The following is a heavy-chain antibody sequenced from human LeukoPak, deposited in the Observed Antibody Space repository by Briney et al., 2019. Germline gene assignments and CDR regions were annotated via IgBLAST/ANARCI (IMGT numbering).Heavy chain of an antibody. Sequence: GGSLRLSCAASGFTFSSYTMSWVRQAPGKGLEWVSGVSGSGGNIHYADSVKGRFTISRDNSKNTLYLQMNSLRAEDTAVYYCARDFIERYSGSYYGRFDYWGQGTLVTVSS. D-gene: IGHD1-26*01. V-gene: IGHV3-23*01. CDR1: GFTFSSYT. CDR3: ARDFIERYSGSYYGRFDY. J-gene: IGHJ4*02. CDR2: VSGSGGNI.